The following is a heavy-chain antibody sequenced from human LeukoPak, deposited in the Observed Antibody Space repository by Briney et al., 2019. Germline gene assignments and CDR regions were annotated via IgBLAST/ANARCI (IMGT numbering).Heavy chain of an antibody. J-gene: IGHJ5*01. D-gene: IGHD3-10*01. Sequence: PGGSLRLSCAASGFSFNTYSMTWVRQAPGKGLEWVAYIHTDQTIQYYADSVKGRFTISRDNSKNTLYLQMKTLRSEDTAVYYCGYYNSGSYSTPDSWGQGTQVTVSS. CDR1: GFSFNTYS. CDR3: GYYNSGSYSTPDS. CDR2: IHTDQTIQ. V-gene: IGHV3-30*02.